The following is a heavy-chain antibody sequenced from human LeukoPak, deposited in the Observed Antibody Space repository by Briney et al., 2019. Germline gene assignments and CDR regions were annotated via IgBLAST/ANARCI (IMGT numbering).Heavy chain of an antibody. D-gene: IGHD2-15*01. CDR2: VNPNSGNT. J-gene: IGHJ6*04. CDR1: GYTFTGYY. CDR3: ASVRYCSGGSCYSGGMDV. Sequence: ASVKVSCKASGYTFTGYYMHGARHGPGQGLEWMWWVNPNSGNTGYAQKFQGRVTITRNTSISTDYMELSSLRSEDTAVYYCASVRYCSGGSCYSGGMDVWGKGTTVTVSS. V-gene: IGHV1-8*03.